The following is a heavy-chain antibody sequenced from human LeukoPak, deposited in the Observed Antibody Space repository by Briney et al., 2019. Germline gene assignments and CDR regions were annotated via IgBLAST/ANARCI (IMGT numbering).Heavy chain of an antibody. J-gene: IGHJ4*02. CDR3: AKGGELYYYDSSGYYLLFDY. CDR1: GFTFSSYA. Sequence: GGSLILSCAASGFTFSSYAMSWVRQAPGKGLEWVSAISGSGGSTYYADSVKGRFTISRDNSKNTLYLQMNSLRAEDTAVYYCAKGGELYYYDSSGYYLLFDYWGQGTLVTVSS. V-gene: IGHV3-23*01. CDR2: ISGSGGST. D-gene: IGHD3-22*01.